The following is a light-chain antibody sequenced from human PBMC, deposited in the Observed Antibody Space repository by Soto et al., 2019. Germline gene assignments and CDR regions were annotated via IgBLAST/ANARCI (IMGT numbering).Light chain of an antibody. CDR1: SSDVGSYNL. CDR3: SSYASSTIFGVI. CDR2: EGS. V-gene: IGLV2-23*03. Sequence: QSALTQPASVSGSPGQSITISCTGTSSDVGSYNLVSWYQQHPGKAPKLMIYEGSKRPSGVSNRFSGSKSGNTASLAISGLQAEDEADYYCSSYASSTIFGVIFGGGTKLTVL. J-gene: IGLJ2*01.